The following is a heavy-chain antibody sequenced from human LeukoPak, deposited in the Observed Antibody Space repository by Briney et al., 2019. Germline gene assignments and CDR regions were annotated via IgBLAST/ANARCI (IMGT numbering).Heavy chain of an antibody. J-gene: IGHJ6*02. CDR3: AREVVPAAFAMDV. CDR1: GGSISSGGYY. V-gene: IGHV4-31*03. D-gene: IGHD2-2*01. Sequence: SETLSLTCTVSGGSISSGGYYWYWIRQHPGKGLEWIGYIYYSGSTYYNPSLKSRLTISVDTSKSQFSLKLSSVTAADTAVYYCAREVVPAAFAMDVWGQGTTVTVSS. CDR2: IYYSGST.